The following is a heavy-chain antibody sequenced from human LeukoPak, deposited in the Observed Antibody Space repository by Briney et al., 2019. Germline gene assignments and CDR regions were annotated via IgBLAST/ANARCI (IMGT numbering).Heavy chain of an antibody. Sequence: PGGSLGLSCAVSGVSFSGYAMHWVRQAPGKGLEWVGLIKYDASDEYYADSVKGRFTISRDDSRNTLYLQMTSLRAEDTAVYYCARGQSVGWEIGVCDFWGQGSLVTVAS. V-gene: IGHV3-33*01. CDR1: GVSFSGYA. J-gene: IGHJ4*02. D-gene: IGHD1-26*01. CDR2: IKYDASDE. CDR3: ARGQSVGWEIGVCDF.